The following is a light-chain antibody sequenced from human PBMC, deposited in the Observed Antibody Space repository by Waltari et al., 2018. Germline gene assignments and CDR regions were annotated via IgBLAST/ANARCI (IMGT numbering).Light chain of an antibody. V-gene: IGKV1-39*01. CDR2: GAS. CDR3: QQSYSTPLT. J-gene: IGKJ4*01. CDR1: QYIDNN. Sequence: DIQMTQSPSSLSASVGDRVTITSRASQYIDNNLNWYQQKPGTAPNLLIYGASSLQSGVPSRFSGSGSGTEFTLTISTLQPEDFATYYCQQSYSTPLTFGGGTKV.